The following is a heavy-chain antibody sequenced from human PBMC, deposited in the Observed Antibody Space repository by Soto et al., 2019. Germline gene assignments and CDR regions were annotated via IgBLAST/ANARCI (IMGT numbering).Heavy chain of an antibody. CDR2: IYYSGST. Sequence: SETLSLTCTVSGGSISTYYWSWIRQPPGRGLEWIGYIYYSGSTYYNPSLKSRVTISVDTSKNQFSLKLSSVTAADTAVYYCAGSSSFWGGGGVVPDAFDIWGQGTMVTVSS. D-gene: IGHD3-16*01. J-gene: IGHJ3*02. CDR3: AGSSSFWGGGGVVPDAFDI. V-gene: IGHV4-59*06. CDR1: GGSISTYY.